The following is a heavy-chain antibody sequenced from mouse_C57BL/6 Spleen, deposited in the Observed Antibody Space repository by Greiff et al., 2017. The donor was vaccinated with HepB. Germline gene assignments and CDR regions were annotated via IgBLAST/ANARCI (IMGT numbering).Heavy chain of an antibody. CDR1: GFSLTSYG. Sequence: QVHVKQSGPGLVQPSQSLSITCTVSGFSLTSYGVHWVRQSPGKGLEWLGVIWRGGSTDYNAAFMSRLSITKDNSKSQVFFKMNSLQADDTAIYYCAKNGYYGSSSFAYWGQGTLVTVSA. CDR3: AKNGYYGSSSFAY. V-gene: IGHV2-5*01. J-gene: IGHJ3*01. CDR2: IWRGGST. D-gene: IGHD1-1*01.